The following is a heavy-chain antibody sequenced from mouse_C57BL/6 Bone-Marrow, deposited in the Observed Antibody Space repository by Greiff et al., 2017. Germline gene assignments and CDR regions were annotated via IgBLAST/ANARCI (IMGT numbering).Heavy chain of an antibody. V-gene: IGHV7-1*01. CDR2: SRNKANDYTT. CDR3: ARGYYYGSSYGAMDY. J-gene: IGHJ4*01. Sequence: EVKLMESGGGLVQSGRSLRLSCATSGFTFSDFYMEWVRQAPGKGLEWIAASRNKANDYTTEYSASVKGRFIVSRDTSQSILYLQMNALRAEDTAIYYCARGYYYGSSYGAMDYWGQGTSVTVSS. D-gene: IGHD1-1*01. CDR1: GFTFSDFY.